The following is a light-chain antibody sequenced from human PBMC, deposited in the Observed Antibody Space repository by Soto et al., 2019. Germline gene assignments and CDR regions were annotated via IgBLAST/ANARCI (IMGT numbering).Light chain of an antibody. CDR3: CSYAGSSTFYV. CDR2: EGS. J-gene: IGLJ1*01. V-gene: IGLV2-23*01. CDR1: SSDVGSYNL. Sequence: QSVLTQPASVSGSPGQSITISCTGTSSDVGSYNLVSWCQQHPGKAPKLMIYEGSKRPSGVPNRFSGSKSGNTASLTISGLQAEDEADYYCCSYAGSSTFYVFGTGTKVTVL.